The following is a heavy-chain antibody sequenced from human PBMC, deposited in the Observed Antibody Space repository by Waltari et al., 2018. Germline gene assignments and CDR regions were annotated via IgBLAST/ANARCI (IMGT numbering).Heavy chain of an antibody. D-gene: IGHD1-26*01. J-gene: IGHJ3*01. CDR2: LSHIGGDT. CDR1: GFTISNYA. Sequence: EVQLVESGGGLVQPGGSLRLSCAASGFTISNYAMSWVRQVPGKGLEWVSALSHIGGDTHSADPVNGRFTLSSGNSKDTLYLQMNSLRAEDTAVYYCVNQDRTGVYTSISGWGGAFHVWGQGTMVTVSS. V-gene: IGHV3-23*04. CDR3: VNQDRTGVYTSISGWGGAFHV.